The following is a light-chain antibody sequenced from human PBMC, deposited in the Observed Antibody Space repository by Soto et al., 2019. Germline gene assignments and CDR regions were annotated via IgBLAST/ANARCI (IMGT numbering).Light chain of an antibody. CDR3: QKYNSAPLT. CDR2: AAS. CDR1: QSISNW. J-gene: IGKJ3*01. V-gene: IGKV1-27*01. Sequence: DIQMTQSPSTLPASVGDRVTITCRASQSISNWLAWYQQKPGKVPKLLIYAASTLQSGVPSRFSGSGSGTDFTLTISSLQHEDVATYYCQKYNSAPLTFGPGTKVDIK.